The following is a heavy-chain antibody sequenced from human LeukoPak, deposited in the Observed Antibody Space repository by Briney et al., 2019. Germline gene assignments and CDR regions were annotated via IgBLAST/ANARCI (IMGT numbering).Heavy chain of an antibody. V-gene: IGHV3-23*01. J-gene: IGHJ4*02. Sequence: GGSLRLSCAASGFTFSSYAMSWVRQAPGKGLEWVSAISGSGGSTYYADSVKGRFTISRGNSKNTLYLQMNSLRAEDTAVYYCAKYYYDSSGYYYGLDYWGQGTLVTVSS. CDR2: ISGSGGST. CDR3: AKYYYDSSGYYYGLDY. CDR1: GFTFSSYA. D-gene: IGHD3-22*01.